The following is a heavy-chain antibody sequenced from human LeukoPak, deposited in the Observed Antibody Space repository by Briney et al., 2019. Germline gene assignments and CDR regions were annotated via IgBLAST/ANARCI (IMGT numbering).Heavy chain of an antibody. J-gene: IGHJ6*02. D-gene: IGHD6-13*01. CDR2: IYSGGST. CDR3: ARDWGIAAAGSHHSYYYYDGMDV. Sequence: GGSLRLSCAASGFTVSSNYMSWVRQAPGKGLEWVSVIYSGGSTYYADSVKGRFTISRDNSKNTLYLQMNSLRAEDTAVYYCARDWGIAAAGSHHSYYYYDGMDVWGQGTTVTVSS. CDR1: GFTVSSNY. V-gene: IGHV3-66*01.